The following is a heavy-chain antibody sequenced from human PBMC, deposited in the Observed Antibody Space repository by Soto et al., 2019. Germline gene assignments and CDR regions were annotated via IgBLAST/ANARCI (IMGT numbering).Heavy chain of an antibody. CDR3: ARVSGKYYYDSSGYYLTTGFDY. D-gene: IGHD3-22*01. V-gene: IGHV1-58*01. CDR2: IVVGSGNT. Sequence: SVKVSCKASGFTFTSSAVQWVRQARGQRLEWIGWIVVGSGNTNYAQKFQERVTITRDMSTSTAYMELSSLRSEDTAVYYCARVSGKYYYDSSGYYLTTGFDYWGQGTLVTVSS. CDR1: GFTFTSSA. J-gene: IGHJ4*02.